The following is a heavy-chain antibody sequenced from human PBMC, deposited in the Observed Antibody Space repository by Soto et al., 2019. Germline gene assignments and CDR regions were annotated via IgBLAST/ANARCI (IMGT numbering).Heavy chain of an antibody. V-gene: IGHV3-15*01. D-gene: IGHD3-22*01. CDR1: GLTFSNAW. Sequence: EVQLVESGGGLVKPGGTLSLSCAVSGLTFSNAWMTWVRQAPGKGLEWVGRIKSKTDGGTTDYAAPVKGRFTISRDDSKNTLFLQMNSLKTEDTAVYYCTDYDSSDWGQGTLVTVSS. CDR2: IKSKTDGGTT. CDR3: TDYDSSD. J-gene: IGHJ4*02.